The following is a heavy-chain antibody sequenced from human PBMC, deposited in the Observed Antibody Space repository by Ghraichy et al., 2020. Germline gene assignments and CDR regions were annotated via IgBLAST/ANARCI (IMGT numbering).Heavy chain of an antibody. CDR1: GFTFSSYW. CDR3: ARGGGCSSTSCYADYYYYYCMDV. Sequence: GGSLRLSCAASGFTFSSYWMHWVRQAPGKGLVWVSRINSDGSSTSYADSVKGQFTISRDNAKNTLYLQMNSLRAEDTAVYYCARGGGCSSTSCYADYYYYYCMDVWGQGTTVTVSS. CDR2: INSDGSST. J-gene: IGHJ6*02. D-gene: IGHD2-2*01. V-gene: IGHV3-74*01.